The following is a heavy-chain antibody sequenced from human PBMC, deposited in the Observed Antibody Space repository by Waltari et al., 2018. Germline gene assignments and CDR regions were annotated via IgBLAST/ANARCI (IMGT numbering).Heavy chain of an antibody. J-gene: IGHJ6*03. CDR1: GGSFSGYY. V-gene: IGHV4-34*01. CDR2: INHSGST. Sequence: QVQLQQWGAGLLKPSETLSLTCAVYGGSFSGYYWSWIRQPPGKGLEWIGEINHSGSTNYNPSLKSRVTISVDTSKNKFSLKLSSVTAADTAVYYCRSRGPYYYYYMDVWGKGTTVTVSS. D-gene: IGHD3-10*01. CDR3: RSRGPYYYYYMDV.